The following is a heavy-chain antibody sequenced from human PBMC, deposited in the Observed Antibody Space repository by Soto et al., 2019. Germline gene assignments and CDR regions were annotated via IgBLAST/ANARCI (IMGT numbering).Heavy chain of an antibody. D-gene: IGHD3-10*01. J-gene: IGHJ4*02. Sequence: QVQLQESGPGLVKPSETLSLSCSVSGNAITSYYWSWIRQPPGERPEWIGYIYNRGSTNYNPSLKSRVTISQDMSKNQFSLRLSSVTAADTAVYYCARTPDRGGFDYWGQGTLVTVSS. V-gene: IGHV4-59*08. CDR2: IYNRGST. CDR3: ARTPDRGGFDY. CDR1: GNAITSYY.